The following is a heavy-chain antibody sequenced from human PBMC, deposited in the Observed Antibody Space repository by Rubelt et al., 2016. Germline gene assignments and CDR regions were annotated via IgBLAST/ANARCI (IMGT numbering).Heavy chain of an antibody. J-gene: IGHJ5*02. CDR3: ARTPNNWFDP. V-gene: IGHV4-34*01. D-gene: IGHD2-15*01. CDR1: GGSFSGYY. CDR2: INHSGST. Sequence: QVQLQESGPGLVKPSETLSLTCTVYGGSFSGYYWSWIRQPPGKGLEWIGEINHSGSTNYNPSLKSRVTISVDTSKNQFSLKLSSVTAADTAVYYCARTPNNWFDPWGQGTLVTVSS.